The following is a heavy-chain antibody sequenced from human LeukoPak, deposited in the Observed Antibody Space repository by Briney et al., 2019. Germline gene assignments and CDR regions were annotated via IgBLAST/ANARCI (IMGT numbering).Heavy chain of an antibody. CDR3: ARDKTRFRPPLYYFDY. CDR1: GFTFSSYS. CDR2: ISSSSSYI. J-gene: IGHJ4*02. V-gene: IGHV3-21*01. Sequence: KSGGSLRLSCAASGFTFSSYSMNWVRQAPGKGLEWVSSISSSSSYIYYADSVKGRFTISRDNAKNSLYLQMNSLRAEDTAVYYCARDKTRFRPPLYYFDYWGQGTLVTVSS.